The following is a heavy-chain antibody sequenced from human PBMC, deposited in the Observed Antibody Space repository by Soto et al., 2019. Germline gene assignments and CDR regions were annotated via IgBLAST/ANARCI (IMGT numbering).Heavy chain of an antibody. J-gene: IGHJ6*02. CDR2: ISYDGSNK. CDR1: GFTFSSYA. Sequence: GSLRLSCAASGFTFSSYAMHRVRQAPGQGLEWVAFISYDGSNKYYADSVKGRFNISRDNSKNTLYLQMNSLRAEDTAVYYCARVSETYYDFWSGYSSRYGMDVWGQGTTVTVSS. V-gene: IGHV3-30-3*01. CDR3: ARVSETYYDFWSGYSSRYGMDV. D-gene: IGHD3-3*01.